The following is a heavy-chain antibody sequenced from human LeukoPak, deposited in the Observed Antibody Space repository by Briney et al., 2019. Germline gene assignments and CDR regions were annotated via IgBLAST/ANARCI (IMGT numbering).Heavy chain of an antibody. D-gene: IGHD6-19*01. CDR2: IYPGDSDT. CDR3: ARHVKGIAVAGSYYYYYMDV. J-gene: IGHJ6*03. Sequence: GEPLKISCKGSGYRFTNYWIGWVRQMPGKGLEWMGIIYPGDSDTGYSPSFQGQVTISADKSISTAYLQWSSLKASDTAMYYCARHVKGIAVAGSYYYYYMDVWGKGTTVTVSS. CDR1: GYRFTNYW. V-gene: IGHV5-51*01.